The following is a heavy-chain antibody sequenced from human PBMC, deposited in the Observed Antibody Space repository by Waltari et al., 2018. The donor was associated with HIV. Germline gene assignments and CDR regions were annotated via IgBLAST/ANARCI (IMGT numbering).Heavy chain of an antibody. CDR3: ARHSGAYDYVWGSYPKFFDY. CDR1: GGSISSYY. Sequence: QVQLQESGPGLVKPSETLSLTCTVSGGSISSYYWSWIRQPPGKGLEWIGYIYYTGSTNYNPSLKSRVTISVDTSKNQFSLKLSSVTAADTAVYYCARHSGAYDYVWGSYPKFFDYWGQGTLVTVSS. V-gene: IGHV4-59*08. J-gene: IGHJ4*02. D-gene: IGHD3-16*02. CDR2: IYYTGST.